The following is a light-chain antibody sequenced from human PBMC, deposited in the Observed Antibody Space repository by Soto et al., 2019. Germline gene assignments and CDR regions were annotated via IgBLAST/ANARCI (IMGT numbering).Light chain of an antibody. CDR1: QSVSSY. V-gene: IGKV3-15*01. CDR2: DAS. J-gene: IGKJ1*01. Sequence: EKVMTQSPATLSVSPGERATLSCRASQSVSSYLAWYQQKPGQAPRLLIYDASTRATGVPARFSGSGSGTKFTLTISSLQSEDLAVYYCQQYDDWPETFGQGTKVEIK. CDR3: QQYDDWPET.